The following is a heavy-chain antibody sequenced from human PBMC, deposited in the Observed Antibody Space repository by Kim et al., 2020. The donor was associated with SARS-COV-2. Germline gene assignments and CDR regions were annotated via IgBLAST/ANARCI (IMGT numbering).Heavy chain of an antibody. D-gene: IGHD6-13*01. J-gene: IGHJ4*02. CDR3: ARSPQIIAAAGLMGFDY. V-gene: IGHV4-59*01. CDR2: IYYSGST. CDR1: GGSISSYY. Sequence: SETLSLTCTVSGGSISSYYWSWIRQPPGKGLEWIGYIYYSGSTNYNPSLKSRVTISVDTSKNQFSLKLSSVTAADTAVYYCARSPQIIAAAGLMGFDYWGQGTLVTVSS.